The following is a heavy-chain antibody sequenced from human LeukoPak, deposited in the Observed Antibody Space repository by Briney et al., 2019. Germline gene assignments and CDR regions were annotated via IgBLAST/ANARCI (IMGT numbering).Heavy chain of an antibody. V-gene: IGHV1-2*02. J-gene: IGHJ3*02. CDR1: GYTFTGYY. D-gene: IGHD7-27*01. CDR2: INPNSGGT. Sequence: ASVKVSCKASGYTFTGYYMHWGRQAPGQGLEWMGWINPNSGGTNYAQKFQGRVTMTRDTSISTAYMELSRLRSDDTAVYYCARDRDWGISFDIWGQGTMVTVSS. CDR3: ARDRDWGISFDI.